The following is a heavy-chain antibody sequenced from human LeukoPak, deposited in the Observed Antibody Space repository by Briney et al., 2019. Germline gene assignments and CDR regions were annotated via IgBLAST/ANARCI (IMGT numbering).Heavy chain of an antibody. V-gene: IGHV1-18*01. Sequence: ASVKVSCKASGYTFTSYGISWVRQAPGQGLEGMGWISGYNGNTYYAQKLQGRVTMTTDTSTSTAYMELRSLRSDDTAVYYCARDLKRGYSSGRYSWGTGSSNDYWGQGTLVTVSS. CDR2: ISGYNGNT. CDR1: GYTFTSYG. CDR3: ARDLKRGYSSGRYSWGTGSSNDY. J-gene: IGHJ4*02. D-gene: IGHD6-19*01.